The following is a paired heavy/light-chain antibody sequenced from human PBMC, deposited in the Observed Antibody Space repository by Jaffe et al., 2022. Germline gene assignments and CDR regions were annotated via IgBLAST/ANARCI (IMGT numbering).Light chain of an antibody. J-gene: IGKJ1*01. CDR2: GAS. CDR3: QQYNNWPRT. CDR1: QSVSSN. Sequence: EIVMTQSPATLSVSPGERATLSCRASQSVSSNLAWYQQKPGQAPRLLIYGASTGATGIPARFTGSGSGTEFTLTISSLQSEDFAVYYCQQYNNWPRTFGQGTKVEIK. V-gene: IGKV3-15*01.
Heavy chain of an antibody. J-gene: IGHJ3*02. D-gene: IGHD5-12*01. CDR1: GFTFNNYG. V-gene: IGHV3-23*01. CDR3: AKGGWLYAYDI. CDR2: IGGGGGTT. Sequence: EVQLLESGGGLVQPGGSLRLSCAASGFTFNNYGMNWVRQAPGKGLEWVSSIGGGGGTTYYADSVKGRFTISRDNSKNTLYLQMNSLRAGDTAVYYCAKGGWLYAYDIWGQGTVVTVSS.